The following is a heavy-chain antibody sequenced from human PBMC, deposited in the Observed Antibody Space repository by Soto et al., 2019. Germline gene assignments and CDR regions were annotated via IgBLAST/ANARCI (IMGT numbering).Heavy chain of an antibody. V-gene: IGHV3-7*05. Sequence: GGSLRLSCAASGFTFSSYWMSWVRQAPGKGLEWVANIKQDGSEKYYVDSVKGRFTISRDNAKNSLYLQMNSPRAEDTAVYYCTRVLNSMYYYDSSGYVDYWGQGTLVTVSS. CDR1: GFTFSSYW. CDR2: IKQDGSEK. D-gene: IGHD3-22*01. J-gene: IGHJ4*02. CDR3: TRVLNSMYYYDSSGYVDY.